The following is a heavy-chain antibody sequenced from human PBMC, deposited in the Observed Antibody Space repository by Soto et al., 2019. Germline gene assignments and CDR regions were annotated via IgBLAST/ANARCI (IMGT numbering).Heavy chain of an antibody. CDR3: ARGLWYGRGYYYYGMDV. V-gene: IGHV4-30-4*01. Sequence: SETLSLTCTVSGGSISSGDYYWSWIGQPPGKGLEWIGYIYYSGSTYYNPSLKSRVTISVDTSKNQFSLKLSSVTAADTAEYYCARGLWYGRGYYYYGMDVWGQGTTVTVFS. D-gene: IGHD2-21*01. CDR1: GGSISSGDYY. J-gene: IGHJ6*02. CDR2: IYYSGST.